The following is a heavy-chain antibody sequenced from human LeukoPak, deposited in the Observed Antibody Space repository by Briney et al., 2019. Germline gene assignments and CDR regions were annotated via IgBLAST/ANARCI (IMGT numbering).Heavy chain of an antibody. V-gene: IGHV3-7*01. CDR2: IKQDGSEK. D-gene: IGHD1-14*01. CDR1: GFTFSNYW. CDR3: ARWGIIGHDAFDI. Sequence: GGSLRLSCAASGFTFSNYWLTWVRQAPGQGLEWVANIKQDGSEKHYVDSVKGRFIISRDNAKNSLYLQMNSLRAEDTAAYYCARWGIIGHDAFDIWGQGTVVTVSS. J-gene: IGHJ3*02.